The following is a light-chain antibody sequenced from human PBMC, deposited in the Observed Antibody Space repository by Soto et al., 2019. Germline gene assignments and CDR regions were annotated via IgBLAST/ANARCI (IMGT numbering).Light chain of an antibody. V-gene: IGLV4-69*01. Sequence: QLVLTQSPSASASLGASVKLTCTLSSGHSNYAIAWHQQQSEKGPRYLMKLNSDGSHSKGDGIPDRFSGSSSGAERYLTTSRLQSEDEADYYCQTWGSGIVVFGGGTKLTVL. CDR2: LNSDGSH. CDR1: SGHSNYA. CDR3: QTWGSGIVV. J-gene: IGLJ2*01.